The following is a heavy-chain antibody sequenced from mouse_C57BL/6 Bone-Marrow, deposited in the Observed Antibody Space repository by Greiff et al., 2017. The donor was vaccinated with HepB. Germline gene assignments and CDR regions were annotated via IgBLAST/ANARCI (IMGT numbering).Heavy chain of an antibody. Sequence: EVKLVESEGGLVQPGSSMKLSCTASGFTFSDYYMAWVRQVPEKGLEWVANINYDGSSTYYLDSLKSRFIISRDNAKNILYLQMSSLKSDDTATYYCARDFDYDYWGQGTTLTVSS. D-gene: IGHD2-4*01. J-gene: IGHJ2*01. CDR3: ARDFDYDY. V-gene: IGHV5-16*01. CDR2: INYDGSST. CDR1: GFTFSDYY.